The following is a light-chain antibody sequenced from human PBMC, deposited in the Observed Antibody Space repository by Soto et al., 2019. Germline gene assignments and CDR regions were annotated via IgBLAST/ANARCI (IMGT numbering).Light chain of an antibody. CDR1: SSNIGGNA. CDR3: AAWDDTLNAVL. Sequence: QSVLTQSPSVSGTPGQRVTISCSGSSSNIGGNAVNWYQQPPGAAPKLLTYSNNQRPSGVPDRFSGSKSGTSASLAISRLQSDDEADYYCAAWDDTLNAVLFGGGTKLTVL. CDR2: SNN. J-gene: IGLJ2*01. V-gene: IGLV1-44*01.